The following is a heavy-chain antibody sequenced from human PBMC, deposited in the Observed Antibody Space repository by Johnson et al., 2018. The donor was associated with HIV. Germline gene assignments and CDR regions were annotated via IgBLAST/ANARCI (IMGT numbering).Heavy chain of an antibody. V-gene: IGHV3-30*03. D-gene: IGHD3-9*01. CDR1: GFTFSNYC. J-gene: IGHJ3*02. CDR3: TTDLVYYDILTGYFVTMHADAFDI. CDR2: ISYDGSNE. Sequence: QVQLVESGGGVVQPGRSLRLSCAASGFTFSNYCLHWVRQAPGTGLEWVAVISYDGSNEYFADSVKGRFTISRDDSQNTLYVQMNSLKTEDTAVYYCTTDLVYYDILTGYFVTMHADAFDIWGQGTMVTVSS.